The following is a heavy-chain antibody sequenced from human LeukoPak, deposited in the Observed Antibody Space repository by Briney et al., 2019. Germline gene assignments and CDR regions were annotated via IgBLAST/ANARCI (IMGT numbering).Heavy chain of an antibody. Sequence: GGSLRLSCAASGFTFSSYAMHWVRQAPGKGLEWVAVISYDGSNKYYADSVKGRFTISRDNSKNTLYLQMNSLSAEDTAVYYCARGRITIGGYYYYYMDVWGKGTTVTVSS. CDR3: ARGRITIGGYYYYYMDV. D-gene: IGHD3-9*01. CDR1: GFTFSSYA. CDR2: ISYDGSNK. V-gene: IGHV3-30*01. J-gene: IGHJ6*03.